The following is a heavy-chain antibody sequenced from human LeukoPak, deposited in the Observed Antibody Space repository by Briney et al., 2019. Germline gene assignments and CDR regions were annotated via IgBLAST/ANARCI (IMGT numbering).Heavy chain of an antibody. Sequence: GGSLRLSCAASGFTFSSYAMSWVRQAPGKGLEWVSAISGSGGSTYYADSVKGRFTISRDNSKNTLYLQMNSLRAEDTAVYYWAKDFLSYDSSAPVDYWGQGTLVTVSS. CDR3: AKDFLSYDSSAPVDY. D-gene: IGHD3-22*01. CDR2: ISGSGGST. J-gene: IGHJ4*02. CDR1: GFTFSSYA. V-gene: IGHV3-23*01.